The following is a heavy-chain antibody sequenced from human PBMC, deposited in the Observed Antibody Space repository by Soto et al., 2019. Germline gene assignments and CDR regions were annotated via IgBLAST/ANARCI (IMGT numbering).Heavy chain of an antibody. D-gene: IGHD2-2*01. CDR3: ARVPLEPIVVVRAATPTQRGLDG. J-gene: IGHJ4*03. Sequence: PSETLSLTCTVSGGSISSGDYYWSWIRQPPGKGLEWIGYIYYSGSTYYNPSLKSRVTISVDTSKNQFSLRLSSVTAADTAVYYYARVPLEPIVVVRAATPTQRGLDGWGQGTLVTVSS. CDR1: GGSISSGDYY. CDR2: IYYSGST. V-gene: IGHV4-30-4*01.